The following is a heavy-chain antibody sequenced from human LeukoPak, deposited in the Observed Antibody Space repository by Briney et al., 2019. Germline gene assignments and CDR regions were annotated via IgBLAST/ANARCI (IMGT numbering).Heavy chain of an antibody. V-gene: IGHV5-51*01. CDR3: ARNYYGSGCSPSFEY. J-gene: IGHJ4*02. D-gene: IGHD3-10*01. Sequence: GESLKISCKGSGYSFTNYWIGWVRQMPGKGLEWMGIIYPGDSDTRYSPSFQGQVTISADKSISTAYLQWSSLKASDTAMYYCARNYYGSGCSPSFEYWGQGTLVTVSS. CDR2: IYPGDSDT. CDR1: GYSFTNYW.